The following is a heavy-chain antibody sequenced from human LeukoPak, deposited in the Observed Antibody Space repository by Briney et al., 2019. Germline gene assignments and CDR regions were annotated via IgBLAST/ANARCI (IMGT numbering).Heavy chain of an antibody. D-gene: IGHD2-2*01. CDR3: ARRLTQYDCFDP. J-gene: IGHJ5*02. V-gene: IGHV6-1*01. CDR1: GDSVSSNSVT. CDR2: TYYRSTWYN. Sequence: SQTLSLTCAISGDSVSSNSVTWNWIRQSPSRGLEWLGRTYYRSTWYNDYAVSVRGRITVNPDTSKNQFSLHLNSVTPEDTAVYYCARRLTQYDCFDPWGQGILVTVSS.